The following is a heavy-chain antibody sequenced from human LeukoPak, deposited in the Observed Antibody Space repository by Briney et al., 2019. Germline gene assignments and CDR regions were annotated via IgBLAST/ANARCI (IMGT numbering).Heavy chain of an antibody. CDR3: ARYYYDSSGHFDY. CDR2: INPSSGGT. D-gene: IGHD3-22*01. J-gene: IGHJ4*02. Sequence: ASVKVSCKASGYTFTAYYLHWVRQAPGQGLEWMGWINPSSGGTNYAQKFLGRVTMTRDTSISTAYLQWSSLKASDTAMYYCARYYYDSSGHFDYWGQGTLVTVSS. CDR1: GYTFTAYY. V-gene: IGHV1-2*02.